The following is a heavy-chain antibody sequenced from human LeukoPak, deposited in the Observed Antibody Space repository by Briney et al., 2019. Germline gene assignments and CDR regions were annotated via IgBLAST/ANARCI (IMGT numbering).Heavy chain of an antibody. CDR3: ATLTLNGVGGWGWFDA. D-gene: IGHD3-3*01. J-gene: IGHJ5*02. CDR1: GDSISYSGWS. V-gene: IGHV4-39*01. Sequence: PSETLSLTCIVSGDSISYSGWSWGCIRQPPGKGLEWIGTMAYDENVADNEIPSYNPSLKSRVSISADTSKNQLSLKVNSVTAADTASYYCATLTLNGVGGWGWFDAWGQGTLVIVSS. CDR2: MAYDENVADNEIP.